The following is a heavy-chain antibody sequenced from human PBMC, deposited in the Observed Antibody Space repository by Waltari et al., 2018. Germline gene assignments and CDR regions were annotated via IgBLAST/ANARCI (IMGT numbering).Heavy chain of an antibody. J-gene: IGHJ4*02. Sequence: QVQLQQWGAGLLKPSETLSLTCAVYGGSFSGYYWSWIRQPPGKGLEWIGEINHSGSTNYNPSLKSRVTISVDTSKNQFSLKLSSVTAADTAVYYCARQQIGEQWLVLVDYWGQGTLVTVSS. V-gene: IGHV4-34*01. CDR2: INHSGST. CDR3: ARQQIGEQWLVLVDY. D-gene: IGHD6-19*01. CDR1: GGSFSGYY.